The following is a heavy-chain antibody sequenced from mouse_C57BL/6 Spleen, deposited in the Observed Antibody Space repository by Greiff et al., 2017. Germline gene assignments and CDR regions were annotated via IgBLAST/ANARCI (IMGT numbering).Heavy chain of an antibody. V-gene: IGHV1-64*01. D-gene: IGHD4-1*01. Sequence: QVQLKQPGAELVKPGASVKLSCKASGYTFTSYWMHWVKQRPGQGLEWIGMIHPNSGSTNYNEKFKSKATLTVDKSSSTAYMQLSSLTSEDSAVYYCARPGNWDWFAYWGQGTLVTVSA. CDR2: IHPNSGST. J-gene: IGHJ3*01. CDR1: GYTFTSYW. CDR3: ARPGNWDWFAY.